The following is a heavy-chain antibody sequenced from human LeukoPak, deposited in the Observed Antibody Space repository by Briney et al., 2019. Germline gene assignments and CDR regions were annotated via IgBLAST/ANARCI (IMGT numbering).Heavy chain of an antibody. CDR3: ARDYQGYCSGGSCYDSGFDP. CDR2: ISSSSSTI. CDR1: GFTFSSYS. D-gene: IGHD2-15*01. V-gene: IGHV3-48*01. Sequence: GGSLRLSCAASGFTFSSYSMNWVRQAPGEGLEWVSYISSSSSTIYYADSVKGRFTISRDNAKNSLYLQMNSLRAEDTAVHYCARDYQGYCSGGSCYDSGFDPWGQGTLVTVSS. J-gene: IGHJ5*02.